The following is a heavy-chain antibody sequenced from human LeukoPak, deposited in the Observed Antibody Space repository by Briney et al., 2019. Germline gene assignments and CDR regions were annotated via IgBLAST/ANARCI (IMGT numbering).Heavy chain of an antibody. CDR1: GGSISSDY. CDR2: MYYAGST. V-gene: IGHV4-59*01. J-gene: IGHJ4*02. Sequence: SETLSLTCTVPGGSISSDYWSWIRQPPGKGLEWIGYMYYAGSTNYNPSLESRVTISGDTSKKQFSLKVSSVTAADTAVYYCARGRSGRGWYFFDYWGQGTLVTVSS. CDR3: ARGRSGRGWYFFDY. D-gene: IGHD6-19*01.